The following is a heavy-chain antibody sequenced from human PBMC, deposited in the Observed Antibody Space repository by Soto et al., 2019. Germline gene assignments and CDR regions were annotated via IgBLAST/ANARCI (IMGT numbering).Heavy chain of an antibody. V-gene: IGHV3-23*01. CDR3: AKDSDPVSTSSGDV. J-gene: IGHJ6*02. CDR1: GFTFSSYA. Sequence: GGSLRLSCAASGFTFSSYAMSWVRQAPGKGLEWVSAISGSGGSTYYADSVKGRFTISRDNSKNTLYLQMNSLRAEDTAVYYCAKDSDPVSTSSGDVWGQGTTVTVSS. D-gene: IGHD6-25*01. CDR2: ISGSGGST.